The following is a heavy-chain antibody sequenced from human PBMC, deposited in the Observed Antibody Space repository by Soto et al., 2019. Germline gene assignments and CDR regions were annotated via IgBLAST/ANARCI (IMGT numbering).Heavy chain of an antibody. V-gene: IGHV1-2*02. CDR1: GYNFIAQN. Sequence: QVHLVQSGAEVKKPGASVKVYCMASGYNFIAQNIHWVRQAPGLGLEWMGKMNPNSGGSDYAQEFQGRVTVTRYTSISTVYIELTSLKSDDTAVYYCARERHLNSPSDGFDLWGQGTMVIVSS. CDR3: ARERHLNSPSDGFDL. CDR2: MNPNSGGS. J-gene: IGHJ3*01. D-gene: IGHD1-7*01.